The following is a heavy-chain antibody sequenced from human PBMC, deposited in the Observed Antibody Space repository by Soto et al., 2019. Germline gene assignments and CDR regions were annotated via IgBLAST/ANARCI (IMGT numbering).Heavy chain of an antibody. CDR3: N. CDR1: GFTFSTYW. CDR2: IKTDGTYA. Sequence: EVPLVESGGDLVQPGGSLRLSCAASGFTFSTYWMHWVRQAPGKGLLWVSRIKTDGTYATYADSVKGRFTISRDNAKNTLYLQMNSLRVEDAAVYYANWGQGTLVTVSS. V-gene: IGHV3-74*01. J-gene: IGHJ4*02.